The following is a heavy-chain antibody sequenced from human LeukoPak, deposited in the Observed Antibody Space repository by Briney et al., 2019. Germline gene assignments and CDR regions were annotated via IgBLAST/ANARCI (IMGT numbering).Heavy chain of an antibody. CDR3: ARSTVGYAATDFDY. CDR1: GFTFNTFA. Sequence: GGSLRLSCAASGFTFNTFAMNWVRQAPGKGLEWVSSISGNGGSAYYADSVKGRFTISRDNSRSSVYLQMNSLGAEDTAVHYCARSTVGYAATDFDYWGQGTLVTVSS. CDR2: ISGNGGSA. J-gene: IGHJ4*02. V-gene: IGHV3-23*01. D-gene: IGHD2-15*01.